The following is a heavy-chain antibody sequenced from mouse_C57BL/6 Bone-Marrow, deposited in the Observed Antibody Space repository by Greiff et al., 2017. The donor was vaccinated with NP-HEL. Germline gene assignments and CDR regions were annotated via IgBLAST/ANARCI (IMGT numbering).Heavy chain of an antibody. J-gene: IGHJ3*01. CDR1: GYTFTSYW. CDR3: ARSAYYGSSPFAY. V-gene: IGHV1-64*01. D-gene: IGHD1-1*01. Sequence: QVQLQQPGAELVKPGASVKLSCKASGYTFTSYWMHWVKQRPGQGLEWIGMIHPNSGSTNYNEKFKSKATLTVYKSSSTAYMQLSSLTSEDSAVYYCARSAYYGSSPFAYWGQGTLVTVSA. CDR2: IHPNSGST.